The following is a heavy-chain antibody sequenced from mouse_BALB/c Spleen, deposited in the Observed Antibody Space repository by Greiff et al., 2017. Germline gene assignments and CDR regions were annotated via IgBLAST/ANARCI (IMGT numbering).Heavy chain of an antibody. Sequence: EVQGVESGGGLVKPGGSLKLSCAASGFTFSDYYMYWVRQTPEKRLEWVATISDGGSYTYYPDSVKGRFTISRDNAKNNLYLQMSSLKSEDTAMYYCARVYDYDAGYAMDYWGQGTSVTVSS. CDR3: ARVYDYDAGYAMDY. V-gene: IGHV5-4*02. D-gene: IGHD2-4*01. CDR1: GFTFSDYY. CDR2: ISDGGSYT. J-gene: IGHJ4*01.